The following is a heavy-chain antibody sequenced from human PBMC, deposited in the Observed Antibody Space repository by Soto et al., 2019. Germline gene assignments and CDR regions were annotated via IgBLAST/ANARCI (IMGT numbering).Heavy chain of an antibody. CDR2: INPNSGGT. J-gene: IGHJ4*02. Sequence: GASVKVSCKASGYTFTGYYMHWVRQAPGQGLEWMGWINPNSGGTNYAQKFQGWVTMTRDTSISTAYMELSRLRSDDTAVYYCARDLGYYDYIWGSYRYNYFDYWGQGTLVTVSS. V-gene: IGHV1-2*04. CDR1: GYTFTGYY. D-gene: IGHD3-16*02. CDR3: ARDLGYYDYIWGSYRYNYFDY.